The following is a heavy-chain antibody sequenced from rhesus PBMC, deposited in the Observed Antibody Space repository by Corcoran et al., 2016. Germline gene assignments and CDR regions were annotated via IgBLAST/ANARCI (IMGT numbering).Heavy chain of an antibody. CDR2: IGGTNGTT. CDR1: GGSMNGYY. J-gene: IGHJ4*01. CDR3: ARNWAASSRLGY. Sequence: QVQLQESGPGLVKPSETLSLTCVVSGGSMNGYYWNWIRQPPGEGLEWIGFIGGTNGTTYYHPSLRSRVTISTDTSKTHFSLNLRSVTAADTAVYYCARNWAASSRLGYWGQGVLVTVSS. V-gene: IGHV4-165*02. D-gene: IGHD6-31*01.